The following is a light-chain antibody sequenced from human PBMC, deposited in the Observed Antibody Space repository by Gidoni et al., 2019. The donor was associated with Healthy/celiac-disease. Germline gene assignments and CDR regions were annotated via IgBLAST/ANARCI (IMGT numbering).Light chain of an antibody. V-gene: IGLV1-47*01. CDR1: GSNIGSNY. J-gene: IGLJ3*02. Sequence: QSVLTQPPSASGTPGQRVTISCSGSGSNIGSNYVYWYQQLPGTAPKLLIYRNNQRPSGVPDRFSGSKSGTSASLATSGLRSEDEADYYCAAWDDSLSGRVFGGGTKLTVL. CDR2: RNN. CDR3: AAWDDSLSGRV.